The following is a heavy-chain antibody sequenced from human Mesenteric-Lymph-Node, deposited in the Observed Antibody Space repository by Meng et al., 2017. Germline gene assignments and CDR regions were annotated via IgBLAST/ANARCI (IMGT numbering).Heavy chain of an antibody. J-gene: IGHJ3*02. CDR1: GGTFSSYA. CDR3: ARGRIFMVRGVIITNDAFDI. Sequence: SVKVSCKASGGTFSSYAISWVRQAPGQGLEWMGGIIPIFGTANYAQKFQGRVTITADKSTSTAYMELSSLRSEDTAVYYCARGRIFMVRGVIITNDAFDIWGQGTMVTVSS. D-gene: IGHD3-10*01. V-gene: IGHV1-69*06. CDR2: IIPIFGTA.